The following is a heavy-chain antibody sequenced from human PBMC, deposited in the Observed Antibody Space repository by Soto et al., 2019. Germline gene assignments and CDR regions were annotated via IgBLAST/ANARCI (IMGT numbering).Heavy chain of an antibody. Sequence: HPGGSLRLSCAASGFTFRSYGMHWVRQAPGKGLEWVAVISYDGSNKYYADSVKGRFTISRDNSKNTVYLQMNSLRAEDTAVYYCANEYYFGSGSYSYDYWGQGT. CDR2: ISYDGSNK. J-gene: IGHJ4*02. CDR1: GFTFRSYG. D-gene: IGHD3-10*01. V-gene: IGHV3-30*18. CDR3: ANEYYFGSGSYSYDY.